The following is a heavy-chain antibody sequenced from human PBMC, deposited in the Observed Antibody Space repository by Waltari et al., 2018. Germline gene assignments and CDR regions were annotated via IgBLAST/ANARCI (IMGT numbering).Heavy chain of an antibody. V-gene: IGHV3-74*01. J-gene: IGHJ3*02. CDR3: TRDSPSWI. CDR1: GFAFSSFW. Sequence: EGQLVESGGGLVQPGGSLTLSCAASGFAFSSFWMHWVRHVPGQGRVWVSRINSDGSDTSYADSVRGRFTVSRDNAKNMVYLQMKSLRAEDTAIYYCTRDSPSWIWGQGTMVSVSS. CDR2: INSDGSDT.